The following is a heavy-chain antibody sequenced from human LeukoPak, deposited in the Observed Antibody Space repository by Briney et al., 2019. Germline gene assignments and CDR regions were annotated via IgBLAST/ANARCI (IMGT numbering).Heavy chain of an antibody. CDR2: ISSSGSTI. CDR1: GFTFSSYE. J-gene: IGHJ6*03. Sequence: TGGSLRLSCAASGFTFSSYEMNWVRQAPGKGLEWVSYISSSGSTIYYADSVKGRFTISRDNAKNSLYLEMNSLRAEDTAVYYCAKDGRRPWRYYMDVWGKGTMVTISS. CDR3: AKDGRRPWRYYMDV. V-gene: IGHV3-48*03.